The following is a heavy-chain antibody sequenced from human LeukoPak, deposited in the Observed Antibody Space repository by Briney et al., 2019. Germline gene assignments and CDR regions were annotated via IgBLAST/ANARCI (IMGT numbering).Heavy chain of an antibody. V-gene: IGHV1-69*05. CDR2: IIPIFGTA. D-gene: IGHD6-13*01. CDR1: GRTFSSYA. Sequence: ASLKVSCKASGRTFSSYAISWVRQAPGQGLEWMGGIIPIFGTANYAQKFQGRVTMTRDTSTGTVYMELSSLRSEDTAVYYCAREERLIAATGRGAFDYWGQGTLVTVSS. J-gene: IGHJ4*02. CDR3: AREERLIAATGRGAFDY.